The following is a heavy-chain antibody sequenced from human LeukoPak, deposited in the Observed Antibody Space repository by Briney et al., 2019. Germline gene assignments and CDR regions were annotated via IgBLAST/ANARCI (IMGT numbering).Heavy chain of an antibody. CDR1: GYTFTSYY. V-gene: IGHV1-46*01. Sequence: EASVKVSCKASGYTFTSYYMHWVRQAPGQGLEWMGIINPSGGSTSYAQKFQGRVTMTRDTSTSTVYMELSSLGSEDTAVYYCARDRLSHSGSYYVHYYYYYGMDVWGKGTTVTVSS. CDR2: INPSGGST. J-gene: IGHJ6*04. CDR3: ARDRLSHSGSYYVHYYYYYGMDV. D-gene: IGHD1-26*01.